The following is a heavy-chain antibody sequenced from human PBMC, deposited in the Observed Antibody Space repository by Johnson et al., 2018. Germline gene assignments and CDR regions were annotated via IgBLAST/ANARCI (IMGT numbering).Heavy chain of an antibody. CDR2: ISWNSGSI. CDR1: GFTFDDYA. CDR3: AKDPVGWLGEGGEYFQH. V-gene: IGHV3-9*01. Sequence: VQLGESGGGLVQPGRSLRLSCAASGFTFDDYAMHWVRQAPGKGLEWVSGISWNSGSIGYADAVEGRITISSDNAKNSLSLQMNSLRPEDTALSHGAKDPVGWLGEGGEYFQHWGQGTLVTVSS. J-gene: IGHJ1*01. D-gene: IGHD3-10*01.